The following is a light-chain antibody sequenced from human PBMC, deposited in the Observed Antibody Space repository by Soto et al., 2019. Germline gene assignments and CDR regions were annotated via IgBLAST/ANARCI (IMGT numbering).Light chain of an antibody. Sequence: QSVLTQPPSASGTPGQRVSLSCSGRSSNIGSNTVNWYQQLPGTAPKVLIYSNDQRPSWIPDRFSASKSGTSASLAISGLQSDDEADYYCAAWDDRLNGWVFGGGTTLTVL. CDR2: SND. CDR1: SSNIGSNT. V-gene: IGLV1-44*01. CDR3: AAWDDRLNGWV. J-gene: IGLJ3*02.